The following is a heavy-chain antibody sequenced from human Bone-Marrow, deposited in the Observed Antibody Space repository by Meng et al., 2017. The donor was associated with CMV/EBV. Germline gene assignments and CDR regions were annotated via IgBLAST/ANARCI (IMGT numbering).Heavy chain of an antibody. Sequence: GGSLRLTCSASGFTFSSYWMHWVRQAPGKGLVWVSRINSDGSSTSYADSVKGRFTISRDNAKNTLYLQMNSLRAEDAAVYYCAREPRYGEFVDYWGQGTLVTVSS. CDR1: GFTFSSYW. CDR3: AREPRYGEFVDY. J-gene: IGHJ4*02. V-gene: IGHV3-74*01. D-gene: IGHD4-17*01. CDR2: INSDGSST.